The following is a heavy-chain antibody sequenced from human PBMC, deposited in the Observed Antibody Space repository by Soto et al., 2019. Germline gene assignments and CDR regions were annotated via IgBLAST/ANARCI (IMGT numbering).Heavy chain of an antibody. V-gene: IGHV4-4*07. CDR2: IYTSGST. CDR1: GGSIGSYY. D-gene: IGHD4-4*01. CDR3: ARDPGDYSNYEDWFDP. Sequence: PSETLSLTCTVSGGSIGSYYWSWIRQPAGKGLEWIGRIYTSGSTNYNPSLKSRVTMSVDTSKNQFSLKLSSVTAADTAVYYCARDPGDYSNYEDWFDPWGQGTLVTVSS. J-gene: IGHJ5*02.